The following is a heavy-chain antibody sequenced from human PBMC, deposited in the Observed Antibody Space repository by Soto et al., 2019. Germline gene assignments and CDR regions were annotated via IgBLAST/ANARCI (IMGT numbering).Heavy chain of an antibody. CDR3: ARVWGGAFDI. V-gene: IGHV4-59*01. CDR1: GGSISSYY. CDR2: IYYSGST. J-gene: IGHJ3*02. Sequence: QVQLQESGPGLVKPSEILSLTCTVSGGSISSYYWSWIRQPPGKGLEWIGYIYYSGSTNYNPSLKRRVTISVDTSKNQFSLKLSSVTAADTAVYYCARVWGGAFDIWGQGTMVTVSS. D-gene: IGHD3-10*01.